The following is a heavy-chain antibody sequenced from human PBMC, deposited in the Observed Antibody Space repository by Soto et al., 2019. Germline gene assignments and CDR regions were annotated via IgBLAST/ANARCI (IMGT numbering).Heavy chain of an antibody. CDR1: GGTFSSYA. Sequence: QVQLVQSGAEVKKPGSSVKVSCKASGGTFSSYAISWVRQAPGQGLEWMGGIIPIFGTANYAQKFQGRVTSTADSSTSIAYMELSSLRSEDTGVYYCARALITIFGVVTRPLDYWGQGTLVTVSS. D-gene: IGHD3-3*01. J-gene: IGHJ4*02. V-gene: IGHV1-69*01. CDR2: IIPIFGTA. CDR3: ARALITIFGVVTRPLDY.